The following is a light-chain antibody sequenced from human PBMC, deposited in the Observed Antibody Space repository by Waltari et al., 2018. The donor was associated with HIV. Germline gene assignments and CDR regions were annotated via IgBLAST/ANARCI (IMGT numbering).Light chain of an antibody. J-gene: IGLJ3*02. Sequence: SALTQPPSVSGSPGQSVTIPCTGTSSDVGSYNLVSWYQQSPGTAPKLMVYEVTYRPSGVPERFSGSKSGNTASLTISGLQAEDEADYYCSSFTSSSTVVFGGGTKLTVL. CDR3: SSFTSSSTVV. CDR1: SSDVGSYNL. V-gene: IGLV2-18*02. CDR2: EVT.